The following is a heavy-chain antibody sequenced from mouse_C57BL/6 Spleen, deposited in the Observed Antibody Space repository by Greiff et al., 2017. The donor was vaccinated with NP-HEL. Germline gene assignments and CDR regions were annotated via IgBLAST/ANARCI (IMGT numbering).Heavy chain of an antibody. J-gene: IGHJ4*01. Sequence: QVQLQQPGTELVKPGASVKLSCKASGYTFTSYWMHWVKQRPGQGLEWIGNINPSNGGTNYNEKFKSKATLTVDKSSSTAYMQLSSLTSEDSAVYYCARGDYYYGHYDAMDYWGQGTSVTVSS. CDR3: ARGDYYYGHYDAMDY. CDR2: INPSNGGT. V-gene: IGHV1-53*01. CDR1: GYTFTSYW. D-gene: IGHD1-1*01.